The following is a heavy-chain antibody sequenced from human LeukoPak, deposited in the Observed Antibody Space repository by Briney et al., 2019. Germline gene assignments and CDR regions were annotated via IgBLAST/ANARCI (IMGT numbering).Heavy chain of an antibody. CDR1: GGFISSSSYY. CDR3: ARRRYYDSTGYFD. D-gene: IGHD3-22*01. Sequence: SETLSLTCTISGGFISSSSYYWGWIRQPPGKGLEWIGDIYYSGSIYYSPSLKSRVSISVDTSKNQFSLILSSVIAADTALYYCARRRYYDSTGYFDWGQGTQVTVS. J-gene: IGHJ1*01. V-gene: IGHV4-39*01. CDR2: IYYSGSI.